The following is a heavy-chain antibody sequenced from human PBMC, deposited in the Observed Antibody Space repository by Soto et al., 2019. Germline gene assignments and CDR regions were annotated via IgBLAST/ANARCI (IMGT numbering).Heavy chain of an antibody. V-gene: IGHV1-69*02. CDR2: IIPILGIA. Sequence: ASVKVSCKTSGGTFSSYTISCVRQAPGQGLEWMGRIIPILGIANYAQKFQGRVTITADKSTSTAYMELSSLRSEDTAVYYCARAGDPSYDAFDIWGQGTMVTVSS. CDR1: GGTFSSYT. CDR3: ARAGDPSYDAFDI. J-gene: IGHJ3*02. D-gene: IGHD7-27*01.